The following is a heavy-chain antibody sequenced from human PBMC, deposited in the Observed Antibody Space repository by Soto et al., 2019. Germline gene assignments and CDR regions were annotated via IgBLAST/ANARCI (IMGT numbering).Heavy chain of an antibody. CDR1: GGTFSSYT. CDR3: ARDQTYYDSESFQH. V-gene: IGHV1-69*08. J-gene: IGHJ1*01. CDR2: IIPILGIA. D-gene: IGHD3-22*01. Sequence: QVQLVQSGAAVKKPGSSVKVSCKASGGTFSSYTISWVRQAPGQGLEWMGRIIPILGIANYAQKFQGRVTITADKSTSTAYMELSSLRSEDTAVYYCARDQTYYDSESFQHWGQGTLVTVSS.